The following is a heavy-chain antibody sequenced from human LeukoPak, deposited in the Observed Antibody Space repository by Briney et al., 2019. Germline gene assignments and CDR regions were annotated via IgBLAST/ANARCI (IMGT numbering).Heavy chain of an antibody. V-gene: IGHV1-2*02. D-gene: IGHD6-13*01. CDR2: INPNSGGT. Sequence: ASVKVSCKASGYTFTGYYMHWVRQAPGQGLEWMGWINPNSGGTNYAQKFQGRVTMTRDTSISTAYMELSRLRSDDTAVYYCARGPHYSSSWWYFQHWGQGTLVTVSS. J-gene: IGHJ1*01. CDR1: GYTFTGYY. CDR3: ARGPHYSSSWWYFQH.